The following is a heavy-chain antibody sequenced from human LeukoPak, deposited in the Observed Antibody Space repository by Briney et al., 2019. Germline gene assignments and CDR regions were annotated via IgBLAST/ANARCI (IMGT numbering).Heavy chain of an antibody. J-gene: IGHJ3*02. CDR3: AARIYEAFDI. CDR2: IYYSGST. D-gene: IGHD5/OR15-5a*01. Sequence: SETLSLTCTVSGGSISSSSYYWGWIRQPPGKGLEWIGSIYYSGSTYYNPSLKSRVTISVDTSKNQFSPKLSSVTAADTAVYYCAARIYEAFDIWGQGTMVTVSS. V-gene: IGHV4-39*01. CDR1: GGSISSSSYY.